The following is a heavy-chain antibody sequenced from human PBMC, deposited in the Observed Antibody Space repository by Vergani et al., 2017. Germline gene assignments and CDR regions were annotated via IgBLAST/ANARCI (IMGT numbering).Heavy chain of an antibody. V-gene: IGHV1-18*04. J-gene: IGHJ4*02. Sequence: QVQLVQSGAEVKKPGASVKVSCKASGYTFTSYAISWVRLAPGQGLEWMGWISAYNGNTNYAQKLQGRVTMTTDTSTSTAYMELRSLRSDDTAVYYCARARDIVVVPAAILVWGQGTLVTVSS. D-gene: IGHD2-2*01. CDR2: ISAYNGNT. CDR1: GYTFTSYA. CDR3: ARARDIVVVPAAILV.